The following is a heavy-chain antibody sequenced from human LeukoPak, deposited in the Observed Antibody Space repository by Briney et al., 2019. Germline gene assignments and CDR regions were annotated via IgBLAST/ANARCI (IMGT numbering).Heavy chain of an antibody. Sequence: ASVKVSCKASGYTFTSYDINWVRQAPGQGLEWMGWINPNSGGTNYAQKFQGRVTMTRDTSISTAYMELSRLRSDDTAVYYCARDHEAAAGLDYWGQGTLVTVSS. J-gene: IGHJ4*02. CDR2: INPNSGGT. CDR1: GYTFTSYD. D-gene: IGHD6-13*01. V-gene: IGHV1-2*02. CDR3: ARDHEAAAGLDY.